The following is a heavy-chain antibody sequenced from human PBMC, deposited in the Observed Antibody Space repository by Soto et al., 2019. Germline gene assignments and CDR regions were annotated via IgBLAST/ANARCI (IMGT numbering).Heavy chain of an antibody. CDR2: IYYSGST. CDR3: ARSTVDSSGPGLFDY. CDR1: GGSISSGGYY. J-gene: IGHJ4*01. Sequence: SETLSLTCTVSGGSISSGGYYWSWIRQHPGKGLEWIGYIYYSGSTYYNPSLKSRVTISVDTSKNQFSLKLSSVTAADTAVYNCARSTVDSSGPGLFDYWGQGTQVTVSS. D-gene: IGHD3-22*01. V-gene: IGHV4-31*03.